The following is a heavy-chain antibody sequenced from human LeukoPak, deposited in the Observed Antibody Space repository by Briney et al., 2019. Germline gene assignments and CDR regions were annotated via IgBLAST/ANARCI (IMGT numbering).Heavy chain of an antibody. V-gene: IGHV3-30-3*01. CDR2: ISYDGSNK. D-gene: IGHD3-10*01. CDR3: ARDGGYYYGSGSWRGDFDY. Sequence: GGSLRLSCAASGFTFSSYAMHWVRQAPGKGLEWVAVISYDGSNKYYADSVKGRFTISRDNSKNTLYLQMNSLRAEDTAVYYCARDGGYYYGSGSWRGDFDYWGQGTLVTVSS. CDR1: GFTFSSYA. J-gene: IGHJ4*02.